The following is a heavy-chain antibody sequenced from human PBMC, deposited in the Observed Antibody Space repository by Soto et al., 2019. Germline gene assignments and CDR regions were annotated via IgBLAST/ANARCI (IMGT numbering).Heavy chain of an antibody. Sequence: QITLKESGPTLVKPTQTLTLTCTFSGFSLSTSGVGVGWIRQPPGKALEWLALIYWDDDKRYSPSLKSRLTISKDTSKNQVVLTMTNMDPVDTATYYCARLHYSSGWYGNWFDPWGQGTLVTVSS. D-gene: IGHD6-19*01. CDR2: IYWDDDK. J-gene: IGHJ5*02. V-gene: IGHV2-5*02. CDR3: ARLHYSSGWYGNWFDP. CDR1: GFSLSTSGVG.